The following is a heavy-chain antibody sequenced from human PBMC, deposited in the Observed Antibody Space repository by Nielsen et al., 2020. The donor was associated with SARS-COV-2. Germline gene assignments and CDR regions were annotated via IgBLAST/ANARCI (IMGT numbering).Heavy chain of an antibody. V-gene: IGHV4-34*01. D-gene: IGHD5-12*01. CDR3: ARGLGGYDSPYYYYGMDV. J-gene: IGHJ6*02. Sequence: SETLSLTCAVYGGSFSGYYWSWIRQPPGKGLEWIGEINHSGSTNYNPSLKSQVTISVDTSKNQFSLKLSSVTAADTAVYYCARGLGGYDSPYYYYGMDVWGQGTTVTVSS. CDR2: INHSGST. CDR1: GGSFSGYY.